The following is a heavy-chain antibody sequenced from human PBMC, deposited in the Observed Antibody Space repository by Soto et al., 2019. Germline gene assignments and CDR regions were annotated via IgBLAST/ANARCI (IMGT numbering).Heavy chain of an antibody. Sequence: QVQLQQWGAGLLKPSETLSLTCAVYGGSFSDYFWSWIRQPPGKGLEWIGETNHRGTTNYNPSLKSRVTISLDTAKNPFSLTLISVNAADTAVYYSVATTMAYYYGMDVWGQVTTFTVAS. V-gene: IGHV4-34*01. J-gene: IGHJ6*02. CDR1: GGSFSDYF. D-gene: IGHD5-12*01. CDR2: TNHRGTT. CDR3: VATTMAYYYGMDV.